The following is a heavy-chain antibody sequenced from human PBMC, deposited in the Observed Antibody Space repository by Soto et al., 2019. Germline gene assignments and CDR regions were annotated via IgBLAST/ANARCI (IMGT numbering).Heavy chain of an antibody. CDR2: TYYRSKWYN. CDR3: ARGLDRTSGYNWFDP. CDR1: GDSVSSNSDA. D-gene: IGHD2-2*01. V-gene: IGHV6-1*01. Sequence: PSQTLSLTCAISGDSVSSNSDAWNWIRQSPSRGLEWLGRTYYRSKWYNDYAVSVKSRITINPDTSKNQFSLKLSSVTAADTAVYYCARGLDRTSGYNWFDPWGQGTLVTVSS. J-gene: IGHJ5*02.